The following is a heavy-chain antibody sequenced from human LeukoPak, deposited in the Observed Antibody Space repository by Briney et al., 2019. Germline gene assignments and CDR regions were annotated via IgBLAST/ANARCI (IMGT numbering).Heavy chain of an antibody. Sequence: SVKVSCKASGGTFSSYAISWLRQAPGQGLEWMGRIIPILGIANYAQKFQGRVTITADKSTSTAYMELSSLRSEDTAVYYCARGLNYYDSSGYYSPFDYWGQGTLVTVSS. D-gene: IGHD3-22*01. CDR2: IIPILGIA. J-gene: IGHJ4*02. V-gene: IGHV1-69*04. CDR3: ARGLNYYDSSGYYSPFDY. CDR1: GGTFSSYA.